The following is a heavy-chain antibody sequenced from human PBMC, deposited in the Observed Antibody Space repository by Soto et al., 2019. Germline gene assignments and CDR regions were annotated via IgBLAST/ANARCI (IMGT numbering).Heavy chain of an antibody. V-gene: IGHV2-5*02. D-gene: IGHD2-21*02. CDR3: VQSRCGGDCLQSYSSHSYYGLDV. CDR2: IYWDDDK. CDR1: GLSLSTTGVG. Sequence: QITLKESGPTLVKPTQTLTLTCTSSGLSLSTTGVGVGWIRQPPGKALEWLALIYWDDDKRYSPSLKSRLTITKDTSKNQVVLTMTYMDPVDTATYYCVQSRCGGDCLQSYSSHSYYGLDVWGQGTTVTVSS. J-gene: IGHJ6*02.